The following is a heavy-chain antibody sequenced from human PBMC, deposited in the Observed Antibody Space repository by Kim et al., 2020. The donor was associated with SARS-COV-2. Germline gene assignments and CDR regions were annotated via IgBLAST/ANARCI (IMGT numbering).Heavy chain of an antibody. CDR2: IYYSGST. CDR1: GGSISSSSYY. J-gene: IGHJ4*02. Sequence: SETLSLTCTVSGGSISSSSYYWGWIRQPPGKGLEWIGSIYYSGSTYYNPSLKSRVTISVDTSKNQFSLKLSSVTAADTAVYYCARDLGVYTRGITMIDWGQGTLVTVSS. CDR3: ARDLGVYTRGITMID. D-gene: IGHD3-22*01. V-gene: IGHV4-39*07.